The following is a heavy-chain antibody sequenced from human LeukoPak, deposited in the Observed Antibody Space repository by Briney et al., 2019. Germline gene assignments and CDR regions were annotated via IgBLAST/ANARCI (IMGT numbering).Heavy chain of an antibody. CDR1: GYTFTGYY. CDR3: ARSPTGSGSYYGLDY. CDR2: INPNPSGGST. J-gene: IGHJ4*02. Sequence: ASVKVSCKASGYTFTGYYMHWVRQAPGQGLEWMGRINPNPSGGSTSYAQKFQGRVTMTRDMSTSTVYMEVSSLRSEDTAVYYCARSPTGSGSYYGLDYWGQGTLVTVSS. V-gene: IGHV1-46*01. D-gene: IGHD1-26*01.